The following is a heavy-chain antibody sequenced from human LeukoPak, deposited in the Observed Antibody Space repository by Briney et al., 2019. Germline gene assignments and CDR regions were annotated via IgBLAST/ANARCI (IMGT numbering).Heavy chain of an antibody. CDR1: GFTFSSYG. CDR3: ARGGGSSWNYYFDY. D-gene: IGHD6-13*01. Sequence: GGTLRLSCAASGFTFSSYGMSWVRQAPGKGLEWVAFIRYDGSNKYYADSVKGRFTISRDNSKNTLYLQMNSLRAEDTAVYYCARGGGSSWNYYFDYWGQGTLVTVSS. J-gene: IGHJ4*02. CDR2: IRYDGSNK. V-gene: IGHV3-30*02.